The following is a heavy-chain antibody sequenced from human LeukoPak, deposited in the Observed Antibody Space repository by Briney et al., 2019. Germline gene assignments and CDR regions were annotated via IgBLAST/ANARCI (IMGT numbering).Heavy chain of an antibody. CDR2: IIPISDTS. CDR1: GDTFNSYA. J-gene: IGHJ5*02. D-gene: IGHD6-13*01. CDR3: ARLKRGIGAAGTSLRGWFDP. Sequence: ASVKVSCKASGDTFNSYAITWVRQAPGQGLEWMGGIIPISDTSNYAQKFQGRVTFTSDDSTSTAYMELSSLRSEDTAVYYCARLKRGIGAAGTSLRGWFDPWGQGTLVTVSS. V-gene: IGHV1-69*13.